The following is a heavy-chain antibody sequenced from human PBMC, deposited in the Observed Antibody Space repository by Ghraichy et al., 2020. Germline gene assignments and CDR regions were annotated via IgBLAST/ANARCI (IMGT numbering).Heavy chain of an antibody. CDR3: GAAYTSGRDY. CDR2: IDNNGGTT. CDR1: GFTFSSYT. J-gene: IGHJ4*02. V-gene: IGHV3-64D*06. D-gene: IGHD6-19*01. Sequence: GGSLRLSCSASGFTFSSYTMHWVRQAPGKGLEYVSKIDNNGGTTYYADSVKGRFTISRDNSQNPLYLHMSSLRAEDTAVYYWGAAYTSGRDYWGQGTLVTVSS.